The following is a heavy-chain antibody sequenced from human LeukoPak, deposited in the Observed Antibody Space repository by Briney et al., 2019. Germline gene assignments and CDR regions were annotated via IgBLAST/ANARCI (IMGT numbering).Heavy chain of an antibody. CDR2: ISPYNGNT. CDR3: AIEGPGELDPTFDY. CDR1: GYTFTNYG. D-gene: IGHD1-26*01. Sequence: ASVKVSCKASGYTFTNYGISWVRQAPGQGLEWMAWISPYNGNTKYAQKFQGRVTMITDTSTSTAYMELRSLGSDDTAVYYCAIEGPGELDPTFDYWGQGTLVTVSS. J-gene: IGHJ4*02. V-gene: IGHV1-18*01.